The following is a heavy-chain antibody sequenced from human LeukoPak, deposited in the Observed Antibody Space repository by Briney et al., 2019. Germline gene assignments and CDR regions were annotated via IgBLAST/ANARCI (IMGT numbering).Heavy chain of an antibody. CDR2: FDPEDGET. V-gene: IGHV1-24*01. CDR3: ATDIAPPYDSSGYYYGY. J-gene: IGHJ4*02. CDR1: GYTLTELS. Sequence: ASVKVSCKVSGYTLTELSMHWVRQAPGKGLEWMGGFDPEDGETIYAQKFQGRVTMTEDTSTDTAYMELSSLRSEDTAVYYCATDIAPPYDSSGYYYGYWGQGTLVTVSS. D-gene: IGHD3-22*01.